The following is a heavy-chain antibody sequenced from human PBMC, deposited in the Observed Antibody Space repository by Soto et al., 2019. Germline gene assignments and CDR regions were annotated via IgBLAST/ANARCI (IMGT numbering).Heavy chain of an antibody. CDR1: GYTFSSYG. V-gene: IGHV1-18*01. J-gene: IGHJ4*02. CDR3: ARDSGADYDVLTGCYPFDS. CDR2: VSAYNGNT. Sequence: QVQLVQSGAEVKKPGASVKVSCKASGYTFSSYGISWVRQAPGQGLEWVGWVSAYNGNTNYAQKLQGRDTMTTDTSTTTAHMELRSLRSDDTAVYYCARDSGADYDVLTGCYPFDSWGQGTLVTVSS. D-gene: IGHD3-9*01.